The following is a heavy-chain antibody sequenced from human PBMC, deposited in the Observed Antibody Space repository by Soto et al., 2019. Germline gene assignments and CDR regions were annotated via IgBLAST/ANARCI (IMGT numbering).Heavy chain of an antibody. J-gene: IGHJ4*02. CDR1: GFTFTNFA. D-gene: IGHD6-19*01. V-gene: IGHV3-23*01. CDR2: ISAGGRDT. Sequence: GGSLRLSCAASGFTFTNFAMSWVRQAPGRGLEWVSGISAGGRDTYYADSVKDRFTVSRDSSKNTLYLQMNSLRAEDTAIYYCAKGKASGWYYFDYWGQGARVTVSS. CDR3: AKGKASGWYYFDY.